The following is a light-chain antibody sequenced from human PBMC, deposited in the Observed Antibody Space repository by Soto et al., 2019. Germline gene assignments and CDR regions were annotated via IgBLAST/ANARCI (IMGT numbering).Light chain of an antibody. V-gene: IGKV1-27*01. CDR1: QGISNY. J-gene: IGKJ1*01. Sequence: DIQMTQSPSSLSASVGDRVTITCRASQGISNYLAWYQQKPEKVPKLLIYAASTLQSGVLSRFSGSGSGTDFTLTISSLQPEDVATYYCQKYNSAPQAFGQGTKVEIK. CDR3: QKYNSAPQA. CDR2: AAS.